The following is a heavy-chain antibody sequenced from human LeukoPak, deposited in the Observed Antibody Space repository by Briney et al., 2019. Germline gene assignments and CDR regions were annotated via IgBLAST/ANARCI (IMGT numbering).Heavy chain of an antibody. J-gene: IGHJ4*02. CDR1: GGSFSGYY. Sequence: PSETLSLTCTVYGGSFSGYYWSWIRQPPGKGLEWIGEINHSGSTNYNPSLKSRVTISVDTSKNQFSLKLSSVTAADTAVYYCARASGYVNYWGQGTLVTVSS. D-gene: IGHD5-12*01. CDR2: INHSGST. V-gene: IGHV4-34*01. CDR3: ARASGYVNY.